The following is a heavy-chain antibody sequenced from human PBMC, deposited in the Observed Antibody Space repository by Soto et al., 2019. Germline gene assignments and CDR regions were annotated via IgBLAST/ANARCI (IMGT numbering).Heavy chain of an antibody. CDR2: IKSKFDGGTT. Sequence: GGSLRLSCAASGLTFSKAWMSWVRQAPGKGLEWVGRIKSKFDGGTTDYVAPVKGRFAISRDDSKNTLYLQLNSLKSEDTAVYYCTTGLEVAIIPAYWGQGTLVTVSS. V-gene: IGHV3-15*01. D-gene: IGHD2-2*02. CDR3: TTGLEVAIIPAY. CDR1: GLTFSKAW. J-gene: IGHJ4*02.